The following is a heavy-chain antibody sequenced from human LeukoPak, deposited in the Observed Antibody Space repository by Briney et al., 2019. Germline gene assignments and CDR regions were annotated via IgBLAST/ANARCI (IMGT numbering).Heavy chain of an antibody. CDR1: EISLSTRGVG. V-gene: IGHV2-5*02. Sequence: SGPTLVNPTQTLTLTCTFSEISLSTRGVGVGWIRQPPGKALEWLALIYWDDDKRYSPSLKTRLTITKDTSKNQVVLTMTNMDPMDTATYYCAHDANGSGFYPIFDYWGQGALVTVSS. CDR3: AHDANGSGFYPIFDY. CDR2: IYWDDDK. D-gene: IGHD3-22*01. J-gene: IGHJ4*02.